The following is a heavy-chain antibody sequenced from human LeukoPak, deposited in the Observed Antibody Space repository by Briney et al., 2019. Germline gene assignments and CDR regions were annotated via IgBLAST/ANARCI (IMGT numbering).Heavy chain of an antibody. CDR3: ARDRINSALGSYYYGMDV. D-gene: IGHD1-14*01. J-gene: IGHJ6*02. CDR1: GGSFSGYY. Sequence: SETLSLTCAVYGGSFSGYYWSWIRQPPGKGLEWIGEIDHSGSTNYNPSLKSRVTISVDTSKNQFSLKLSSVTAADTAVYYCARDRINSALGSYYYGMDVWGQGTTVTVSS. CDR2: IDHSGST. V-gene: IGHV4-34*01.